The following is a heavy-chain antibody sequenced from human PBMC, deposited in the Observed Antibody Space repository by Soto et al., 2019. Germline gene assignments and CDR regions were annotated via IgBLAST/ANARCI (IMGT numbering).Heavy chain of an antibody. J-gene: IGHJ4*02. D-gene: IGHD5-12*01. CDR2: MNPNSGNT. V-gene: IGHV1-8*01. Sequence: QVQLVQSGAEVKKPGASVKVSCKASGYTFTSYDINWVRQATGQGLEWMGWMNPNSGNTGYAQKFQGRVTMTRNTAISTAYRERSSLRSEDTGLYYGARGKIKWDYWGQGTLVTVSS. CDR1: GYTFTSYD. CDR3: ARGKIKWDY.